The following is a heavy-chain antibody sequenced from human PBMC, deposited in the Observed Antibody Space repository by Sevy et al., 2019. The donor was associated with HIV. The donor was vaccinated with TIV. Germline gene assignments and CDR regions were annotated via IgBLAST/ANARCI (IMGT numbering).Heavy chain of an antibody. CDR2: INPNSGGT. CDR1: GYTFTGYY. J-gene: IGHJ6*02. D-gene: IGHD3-3*01. CDR3: ATDFWSGYYSGLRYDYYGMDV. Sequence: ASVKVSCKASGYTFTGYYMHWVRQAPGQGLEWMGWINPNSGGTNYAQKFQGRVTMTRDTSISTAYMELSRLRSDDTAVYYCATDFWSGYYSGLRYDYYGMDVWGQGTTVTVSS. V-gene: IGHV1-2*02.